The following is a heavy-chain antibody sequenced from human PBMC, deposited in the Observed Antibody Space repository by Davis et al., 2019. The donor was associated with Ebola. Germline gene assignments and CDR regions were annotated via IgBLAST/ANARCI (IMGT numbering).Heavy chain of an antibody. CDR2: ISAYNGNT. D-gene: IGHD5-12*01. CDR1: GYTFTSNG. J-gene: IGHJ3*02. CDR3: TTPGGQDSGYDVFDI. Sequence: AASVKVSCKASGYTFTSNGISWVRQAPGQGLEWMGWISAYNGNTNYAQKFRGRVTMTRDTSTSTVYMELNSLRSEDTALYYCTTPGGQDSGYDVFDIWGQGTMVTVSS. V-gene: IGHV1-18*04.